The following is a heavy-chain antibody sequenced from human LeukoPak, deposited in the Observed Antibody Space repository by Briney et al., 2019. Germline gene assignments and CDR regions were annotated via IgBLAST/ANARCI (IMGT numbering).Heavy chain of an antibody. CDR1: GFTFSSYS. CDR3: ARHGGLYDSSGYYYGTDAFDI. CDR2: ISSSSSTI. J-gene: IGHJ3*02. Sequence: PGGSLRLSCAASGFTFSSYSMNWVRQAPGKGLEWVSYISSSSSTIYYADSVKGRFTISRDNAKNSLYLQMNSLRAEDTAVYYCARHGGLYDSSGYYYGTDAFDIWGQGTMVTVSS. V-gene: IGHV3-48*01. D-gene: IGHD3-22*01.